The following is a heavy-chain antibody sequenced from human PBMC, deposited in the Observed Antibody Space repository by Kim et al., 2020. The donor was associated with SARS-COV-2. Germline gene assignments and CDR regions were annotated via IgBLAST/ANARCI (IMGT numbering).Heavy chain of an antibody. D-gene: IGHD6-13*01. CDR1: GGSISSSNW. Sequence: SETLSLTCAVSGGSISSSNWWSWVRQPPGKGLEWIGEIYHSGSTNYNPSLKSRVTISVDKSKNQFSLKLSSVTAADTAVYYCARYSSSWYWPNFDYWGQGTLVTVSS. CDR3: ARYSSSWYWPNFDY. V-gene: IGHV4-4*02. CDR2: IYHSGST. J-gene: IGHJ4*02.